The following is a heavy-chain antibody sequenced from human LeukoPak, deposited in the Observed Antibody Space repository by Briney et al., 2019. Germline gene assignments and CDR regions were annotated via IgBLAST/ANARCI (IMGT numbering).Heavy chain of an antibody. V-gene: IGHV5-51*01. CDR3: ARLTDMDYNEWGIDY. J-gene: IGHJ4*02. CDR1: GYSFTSYW. D-gene: IGHD4-11*01. CDR2: IYPGDSDT. Sequence: GESLKISCKGSGYSFTSYWIGWVRQMPGKGLEWMGSIYPGDSDTRYSPSFQGQVTISVDKSISTAYLQWSRLKASDTAMYYCARLTDMDYNEWGIDYWGQGTLVTVSS.